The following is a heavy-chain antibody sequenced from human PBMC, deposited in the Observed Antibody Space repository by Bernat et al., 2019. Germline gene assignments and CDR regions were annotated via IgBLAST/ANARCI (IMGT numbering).Heavy chain of an antibody. V-gene: IGHV3-33*01. Sequence: QVQLVESGGGVVQPGRSLRLSCAASGFTFSSYGMHWVRQAPGKGLEWVAVIWYDGSNKYYADSVKGRFTISRDNSKNTLYLQMNSLRAEDTAVYYCAREELGVGYYFDYWGQGTLVTVSS. J-gene: IGHJ4*02. D-gene: IGHD2-8*01. CDR3: AREELGVGYYFDY. CDR1: GFTFSSYG. CDR2: IWYDGSNK.